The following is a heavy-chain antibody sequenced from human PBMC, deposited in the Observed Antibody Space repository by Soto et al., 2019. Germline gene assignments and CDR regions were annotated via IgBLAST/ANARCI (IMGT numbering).Heavy chain of an antibody. CDR3: AKDGSNRWYNYYAMDV. CDR2: ISHDGSNK. V-gene: IGHV3-30*18. CDR1: GFTFYKYG. D-gene: IGHD2-2*01. J-gene: IGHJ6*02. Sequence: QVQLVESGGGVVQPGRSLRLSCAASGFTFYKYGMHWVRQAPGKGLEWVALISHDGSNKYYVDSVKGRFTIARDNSKNTVFLQMNSLRPEDTALYFCAKDGSNRWYNYYAMDVWGQGTTVTVSS.